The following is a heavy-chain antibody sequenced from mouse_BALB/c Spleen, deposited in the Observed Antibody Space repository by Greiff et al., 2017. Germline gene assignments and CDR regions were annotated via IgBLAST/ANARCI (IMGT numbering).Heavy chain of an antibody. V-gene: IGHV1-5*01. CDR1: GYTFTSYW. CDR2: IYPGNSDT. CDR3: TRRYGYDGDYYAMDY. Sequence: VQLQQSGTVLARPGASVKMSCKASGYTFTSYWMHWVKQRPGQGLEWIGAIYPGNSDTSYNQKFKGKAKLTAVTSTSTAYMELSSLTNEDSAVYYCTRRYGYDGDYYAMDYWGQGTSVTVSS. D-gene: IGHD2-2*01. J-gene: IGHJ4*01.